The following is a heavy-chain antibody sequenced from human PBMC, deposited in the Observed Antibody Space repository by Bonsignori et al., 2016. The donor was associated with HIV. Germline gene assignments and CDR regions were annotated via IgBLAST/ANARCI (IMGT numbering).Heavy chain of an antibody. CDR2: INWNSGLI. J-gene: IGHJ4*02. V-gene: IGHV3-9*01. CDR3: AKDLYRADLGDFSYYLDY. D-gene: IGHD3-10*01. Sequence: WIRQPPGKGLEWVANINWNSGLIGYAVSVKGRFTISRDNARTSLYLQMNNLRPEDTAVYYCAKDLYRADLGDFSYYLDYWGQGTLVTVSS.